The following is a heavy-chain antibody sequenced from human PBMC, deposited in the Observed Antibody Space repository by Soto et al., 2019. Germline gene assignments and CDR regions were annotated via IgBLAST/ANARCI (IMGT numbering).Heavy chain of an antibody. J-gene: IGHJ6*02. CDR3: ASTASPDDNSPGGMDV. Sequence: SVKVSCKASGGTFSSYAISWVRQAPGQGLEWMGGIIPIFGTANYAQKFQGRVTVTADESTSTAYMELSSLRSEDTAVYYCASTASPDDNSPGGMDVWGQGTTVTVSS. D-gene: IGHD3-22*01. V-gene: IGHV1-69*13. CDR2: IIPIFGTA. CDR1: GGTFSSYA.